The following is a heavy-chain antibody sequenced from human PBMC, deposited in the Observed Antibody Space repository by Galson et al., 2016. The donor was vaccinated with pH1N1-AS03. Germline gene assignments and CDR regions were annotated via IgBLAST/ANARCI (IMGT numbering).Heavy chain of an antibody. J-gene: IGHJ3*02. CDR3: AGVGVGAISHAFDI. CDR1: GFTFSRNW. Sequence: SLRLSCAASGFTFSRNWMIWVRQAPGRGLEWVSSISTTSTYIYYADSVRGRFTISRDNAKNSLYPQMNRVEDTTVYYCAGVGVGAISHAFDIWGQGTMVTVPS. V-gene: IGHV3-21*01. D-gene: IGHD1-26*01. CDR2: ISTTSTYI.